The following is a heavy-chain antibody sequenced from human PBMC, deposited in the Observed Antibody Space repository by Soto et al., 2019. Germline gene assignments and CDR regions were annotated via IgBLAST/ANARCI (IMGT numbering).Heavy chain of an antibody. Sequence: SLRLSCAASGFTFVDYAMHWVRQVPGKGLEWVSGINWNSGSIGYGDSVKGRFAISRDNAKNSLHLQMNSLSAEDTAFYYCVKDESINWYSGHFRHWGQGTLVTVSS. CDR1: GFTFVDYA. CDR3: VKDESINWYSGHFRH. D-gene: IGHD6-13*01. CDR2: INWNSGSI. J-gene: IGHJ1*01. V-gene: IGHV3-9*01.